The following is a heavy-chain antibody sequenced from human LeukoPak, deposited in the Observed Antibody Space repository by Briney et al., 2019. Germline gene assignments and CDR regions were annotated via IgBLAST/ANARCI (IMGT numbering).Heavy chain of an antibody. D-gene: IGHD3-3*01. CDR3: ARAGAQYYDLWSGSYYFDY. CDR1: GGSISSGDYY. CDR2: IYYSGST. V-gene: IGHV4-30-4*01. J-gene: IGHJ4*02. Sequence: SQTLSLTCTVSGGSISSGDYYWSWIRQPPGKGLEWIGYIYYSGSTYYNPSLKSRVTISVDTSKNQFSLKLSSVTAADTAAYYCARAGAQYYDLWSGSYYFDYWGQGTLVTVSS.